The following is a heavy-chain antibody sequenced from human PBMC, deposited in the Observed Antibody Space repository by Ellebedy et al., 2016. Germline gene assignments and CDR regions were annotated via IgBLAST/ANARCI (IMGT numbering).Heavy chain of an antibody. CDR3: ARELWFGKLYGYFDY. J-gene: IGHJ4*02. CDR1: GYTFTSYY. V-gene: IGHV1-46*01. D-gene: IGHD3-10*01. CDR2: INPSGGST. Sequence: ASVKVSXKASGYTFTSYYMHWVRQAPGQGLEWMGIINPSGGSTSYAQKFQGRVTMTTDTSTSTAYMELRSLRSDDTAVYYCARELWFGKLYGYFDYWGQGTLVTVSS.